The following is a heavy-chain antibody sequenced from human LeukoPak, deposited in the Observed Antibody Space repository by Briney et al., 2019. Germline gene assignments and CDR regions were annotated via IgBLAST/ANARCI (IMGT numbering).Heavy chain of an antibody. J-gene: IGHJ6*03. V-gene: IGHV3-74*01. Sequence: GGSLRISCAASGFTFSSYWMHWVRQAPGKGLVWVSRINSDGSSTSYADSVKGRFTISRDNAKNTLYLQMNSLRAEDTAVYYCARERDYYDSSGQYYYYYYMDVWGKGTTVTISS. CDR3: ARERDYYDSSGQYYYYYYMDV. D-gene: IGHD3-22*01. CDR1: GFTFSSYW. CDR2: INSDGSST.